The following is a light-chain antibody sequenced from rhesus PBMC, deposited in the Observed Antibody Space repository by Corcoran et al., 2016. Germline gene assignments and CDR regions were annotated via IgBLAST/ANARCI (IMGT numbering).Light chain of an antibody. V-gene: IGKV1-21*01. CDR2: KAS. CDR1: QGISSW. J-gene: IGKJ1*01. Sequence: DIKMTQSPSSLSASVGDRVTITCRASQGISSWLAWYQQKTGKAPKLLNYKASSLQSGVPSRFRSGGSGTDFTLTISSLQPEDFATYYCQQYNSAPRTFGQGTKVEIK. CDR3: QQYNSAPRT.